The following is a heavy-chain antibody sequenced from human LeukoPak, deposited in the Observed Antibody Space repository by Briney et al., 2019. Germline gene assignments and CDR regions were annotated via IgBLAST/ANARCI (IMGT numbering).Heavy chain of an antibody. CDR3: TRERDPWDLIDW. Sequence: ASVKVSCKTSGYTFTSYDINWVRQATGQGLEWMGWMSPHSGHTGYAQKFQGRVTMTRDTSISTAYMELGSLTSEDTAVYYCTRERDPWDLIDWGGQGTLVTVSS. CDR2: MSPHSGHT. CDR1: GYTFTSYD. J-gene: IGHJ4*02. D-gene: IGHD1-26*01. V-gene: IGHV1-8*01.